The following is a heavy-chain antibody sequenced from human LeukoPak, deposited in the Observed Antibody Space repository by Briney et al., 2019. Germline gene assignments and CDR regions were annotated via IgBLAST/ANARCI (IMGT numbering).Heavy chain of an antibody. J-gene: IGHJ6*02. CDR3: ARGRRGYSSSWVWEETTTTPYYGMDV. CDR1: GLSFSYYT. CDR2: ISGSSSYI. Sequence: GGSLRLSCAASGLSFSYYTMNWVRQAPGKGLEWVSSISGSSSYIYYADSVKGRFTISRDNAKNSLYLQMNSLRAEGTAVYYCARGRRGYSSSWVWEETTTTPYYGMDVWGQGTTVTVSS. D-gene: IGHD6-13*01. V-gene: IGHV3-21*04.